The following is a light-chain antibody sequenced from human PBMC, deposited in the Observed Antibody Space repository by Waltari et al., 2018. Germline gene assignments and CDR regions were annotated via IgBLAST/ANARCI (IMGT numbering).Light chain of an antibody. CDR3: SSYTSSSTWV. CDR1: RSDVGGYYY. J-gene: IGLJ3*02. Sequence: QSALTQPASVSGSPGQSITISCPGTRSDVGGYYYFSWYQPHPGTAPKLMSYDVSKRPSGVAIRFPGSKSGNTASLTISGLQAEDEGDYYCSSYTSSSTWVFGGGTKLTVL. V-gene: IGLV2-14*03. CDR2: DVS.